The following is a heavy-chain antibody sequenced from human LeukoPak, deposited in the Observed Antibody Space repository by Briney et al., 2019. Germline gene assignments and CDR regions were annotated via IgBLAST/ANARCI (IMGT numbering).Heavy chain of an antibody. J-gene: IGHJ4*02. CDR2: ISYDGSNK. CDR3: AKGYSSSSITEDFDY. D-gene: IGHD6-6*01. V-gene: IGHV3-30*18. CDR1: GFTFSSYG. Sequence: GGSLRLSCAASGFTFSSYGMHWVRQAPGKGLEWVAVISYDGSNKYYADSVKGRFTISRDNSKNTLYLQMNSLRAEDTAVYYCAKGYSSSSITEDFDYWGQGTLVTVSS.